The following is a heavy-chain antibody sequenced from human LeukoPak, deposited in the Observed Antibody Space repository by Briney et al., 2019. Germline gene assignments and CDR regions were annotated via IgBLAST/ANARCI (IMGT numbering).Heavy chain of an antibody. Sequence: GGSLRLSCAASGFTFSDYYMSWIRQAPGKGLEWVSYISSSGSTIYYADSVKGRFTISRDNAKNSLYLQMNSLRAEDTAVYYCARDLGGSGPLNPYYYYGMDVWGQGTTVTVSS. J-gene: IGHJ6*02. CDR3: ARDLGGSGPLNPYYYYGMDV. D-gene: IGHD3-10*01. CDR1: GFTFSDYY. CDR2: ISSSGSTI. V-gene: IGHV3-11*01.